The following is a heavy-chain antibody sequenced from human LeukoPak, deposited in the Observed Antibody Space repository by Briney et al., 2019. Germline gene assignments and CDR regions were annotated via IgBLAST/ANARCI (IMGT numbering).Heavy chain of an antibody. V-gene: IGHV3-21*01. CDR3: ARGTGQLLSWFDP. Sequence: WGPLRLSCAASGFTFSSYSMNWVRQAPGKGLEWVSSISSSSSYIYYADSVKGRFTISRDNAKNSLYLQMNSLRAEDTAVYYCARGTGQLLSWFDPWGQGTLVTVSS. D-gene: IGHD2-2*01. CDR2: ISSSSSYI. CDR1: GFTFSSYS. J-gene: IGHJ5*02.